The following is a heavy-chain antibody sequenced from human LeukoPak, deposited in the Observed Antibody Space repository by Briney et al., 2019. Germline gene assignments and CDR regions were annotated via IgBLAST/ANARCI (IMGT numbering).Heavy chain of an antibody. Sequence: SETLSLTCTVSGGSVSSGSYYWSWIRQPPGKGLEWIGYIYYSGSTNYNPSLKSRVTISVDTSKNQFSLKLSSVTAADTAVYYCAREDRNYYDSSGYYYLNYYYYYGMDVWGQGTTVTVSS. J-gene: IGHJ6*02. D-gene: IGHD3-22*01. CDR2: IYYSGST. CDR3: AREDRNYYDSSGYYYLNYYYYYGMDV. V-gene: IGHV4-61*01. CDR1: GGSVSSGSYY.